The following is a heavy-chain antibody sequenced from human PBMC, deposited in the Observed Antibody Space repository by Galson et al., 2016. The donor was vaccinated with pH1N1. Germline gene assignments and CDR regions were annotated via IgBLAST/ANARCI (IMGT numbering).Heavy chain of an antibody. CDR1: GYSFTRYW. D-gene: IGHD4-17*01. Sequence: QSGAEVTKPGESLKISCKASGYSFTRYWIAWVRQVPGEGLEWVGVVNPGGSTIRYSPPFQGQVTISSDKSINTAYLQWISLKASDTATYYCARQYDFGDYRGDAFDIWGQGTMVIVSS. CDR3: ARQYDFGDYRGDAFDI. CDR2: VNPGGSTI. J-gene: IGHJ3*02. V-gene: IGHV5-51*03.